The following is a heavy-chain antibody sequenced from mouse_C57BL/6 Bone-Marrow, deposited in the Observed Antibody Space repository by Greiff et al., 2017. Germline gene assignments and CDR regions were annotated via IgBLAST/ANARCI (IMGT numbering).Heavy chain of an antibody. J-gene: IGHJ3*01. CDR1: GYTFTSYW. Sequence: VQLQQPGAELVKPGASVKLSCKASGYTFTSYWMHWVKQRPGQGLEWIGMIHPNSGSTNYNEKFKSKATLTVDKSSSTAYMQLSSLTSEDSAVYYCAREDYYSNYGWFAYWGQGTLVTVSA. CDR2: IHPNSGST. D-gene: IGHD2-5*01. CDR3: AREDYYSNYGWFAY. V-gene: IGHV1-64*01.